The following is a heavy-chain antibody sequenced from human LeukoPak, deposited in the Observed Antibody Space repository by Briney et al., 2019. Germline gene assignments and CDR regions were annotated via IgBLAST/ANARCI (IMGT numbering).Heavy chain of an antibody. Sequence: PSETPSLTCTVSGGSISSYYWSWIRQPPGKGLEWIGYIYYSGSTNYNPSLKSRVTISVDTSKNQFSLKLSSVTAADTAVYYCARGVTMVRGVIPGNWFDPWGQGTLVTVSS. CDR1: GGSISSYY. J-gene: IGHJ5*02. CDR2: IYYSGST. V-gene: IGHV4-59*01. D-gene: IGHD3-10*01. CDR3: ARGVTMVRGVIPGNWFDP.